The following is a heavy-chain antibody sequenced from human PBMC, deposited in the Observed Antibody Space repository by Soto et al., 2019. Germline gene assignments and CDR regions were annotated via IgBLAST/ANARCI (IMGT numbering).Heavy chain of an antibody. D-gene: IGHD1-7*01. V-gene: IGHV1-46*01. CDR2: VNPSGGST. CDR3: ARGTTGTQIPYYSFYGMDV. Sequence: ASVKVSCKASAYIFTDYYMHWVRQAPGQGLEWMGIVNPSGGSTTYAQTFQGRVPMTRDTSTSTVYMELSSLRSEDTAVYYCARGTTGTQIPYYSFYGMDVWGQGTTVTVSS. J-gene: IGHJ6*02. CDR1: AYIFTDYY.